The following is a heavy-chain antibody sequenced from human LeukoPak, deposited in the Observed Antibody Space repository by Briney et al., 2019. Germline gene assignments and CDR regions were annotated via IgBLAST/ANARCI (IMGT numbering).Heavy chain of an antibody. J-gene: IGHJ1*01. Sequence: ETSETLSLTCTVSGDPISSYYWSWIRQPAGKGLEWIGRIYTSGTTNYNSSLKSRLTMSVDTSKNQFSLKLSSVTAADTAVYYCARLGSSGSAQYFQDWGQGTLVTVSS. D-gene: IGHD6-19*01. CDR3: ARLGSSGSAQYFQD. CDR1: GDPISSYY. V-gene: IGHV4-4*07. CDR2: IYTSGTT.